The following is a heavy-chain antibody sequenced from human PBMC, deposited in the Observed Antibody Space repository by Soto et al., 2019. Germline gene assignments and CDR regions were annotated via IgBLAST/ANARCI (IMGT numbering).Heavy chain of an antibody. CDR2: VSAGGDMT. CDR3: ARGDRGGSGSPASSYYSGVDV. CDR1: GFTFSSYA. V-gene: IGHV3-23*01. J-gene: IGHJ6*02. Sequence: DVQLLESGGHLVQPGGSLRLSCAASGFTFSSYAMSWDRQAPGKGLEWVSSVSAGGDMTYYSDSVKGRFIMSRDNSTHALFLQMNSLRIEDTALYYCARGDRGGSGSPASSYYSGVDVWGQGATVTVS. D-gene: IGHD2-15*01.